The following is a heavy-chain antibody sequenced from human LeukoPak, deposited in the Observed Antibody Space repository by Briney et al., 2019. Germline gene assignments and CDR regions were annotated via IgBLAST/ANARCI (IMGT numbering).Heavy chain of an antibody. CDR3: ARVASKRYYYYYMDV. V-gene: IGHV3-21*04. CDR2: ISSSSSYI. J-gene: IGHJ6*03. CDR1: GFTFSSYS. D-gene: IGHD6-25*01. Sequence: PGGSLRLSCAASGFTFSSYSMNWVRQAPGKGLEWFSSISSSSSYIYYADSVKGRYTISRDNTKNSLYLQMNSLRAEDTAVYYCARVASKRYYYYYMDVWGKGTTVTVSS.